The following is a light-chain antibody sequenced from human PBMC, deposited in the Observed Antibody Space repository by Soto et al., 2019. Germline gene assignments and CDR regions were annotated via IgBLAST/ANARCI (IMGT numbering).Light chain of an antibody. J-gene: IGKJ5*01. Sequence: DIQMTQSPSTLSGSVGDRVTIPCRASQTISSWLAWYQQKPGKAPKLLIYKASSLESGVPSRFSGSGSGTEFTLTISSLEPEDFAVYFCQQRSNWPPEITFGQGTRLEIK. CDR1: QTISSW. CDR3: QQRSNWPPEIT. CDR2: KAS. V-gene: IGKV1-5*03.